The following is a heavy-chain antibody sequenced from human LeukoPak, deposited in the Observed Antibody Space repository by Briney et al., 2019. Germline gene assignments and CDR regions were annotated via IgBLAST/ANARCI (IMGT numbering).Heavy chain of an antibody. V-gene: IGHV4-34*01. CDR1: GGSFSGYY. CDR2: INHSGSI. D-gene: IGHD6-6*01. J-gene: IGHJ5*02. CDR3: ARAPYSSSPNWFDP. Sequence: SETLSLTCAVYGGSFSGYYWSWIRQPPGKGLEWIGEINHSGSINYNPSLKSRVTISVDTSKNQFSLKLSSVTAADTAVYYCARAPYSSSPNWFDPWGQGTLVTVSS.